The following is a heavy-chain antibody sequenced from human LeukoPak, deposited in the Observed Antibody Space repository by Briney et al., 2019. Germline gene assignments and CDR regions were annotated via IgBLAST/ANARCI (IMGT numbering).Heavy chain of an antibody. V-gene: IGHV4-34*01. CDR3: ARAPTGGLDY. Sequence: SETLSLTCAVYGGSFSDYYWSWIRQPPGKGLEWIGEINHSGSTNYNPSLKSRITISVDTSKNQFSLKLSSVTAADTAVYYCARAPTGGLDYWGQGTLVTVSS. CDR1: GGSFSDYY. D-gene: IGHD1-14*01. J-gene: IGHJ4*02. CDR2: INHSGST.